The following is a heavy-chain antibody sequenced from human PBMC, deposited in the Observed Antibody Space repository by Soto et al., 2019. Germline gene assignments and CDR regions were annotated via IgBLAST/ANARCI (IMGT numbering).Heavy chain of an antibody. V-gene: IGHV3-30*03. J-gene: IGHJ4*02. D-gene: IGHD2-15*01. CDR2: ISYDGSNK. CDR3: ARDREYCSGDNCYETGSAY. Sequence: GGSLRLSCAASGFTFSSYGMHWVRQAPGKGLEWVAVISYDGSNKYYADSVKGRFTISRDNAKNSLYLQMNSLRAEDTAVYYCARDREYCSGDNCYETGSAYWGQGTLVT. CDR1: GFTFSSYG.